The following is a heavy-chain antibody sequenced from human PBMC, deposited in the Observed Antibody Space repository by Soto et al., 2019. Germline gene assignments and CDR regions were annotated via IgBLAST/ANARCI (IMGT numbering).Heavy chain of an antibody. D-gene: IGHD2-2*01. CDR2: IIPILGIA. V-gene: IGHV1-69*02. J-gene: IGHJ6*03. Sequence: SVKVSCKASGGTFSSYTISWVRQAPGQGLEWMGRIIPILGIANYAQKFQGRVTITADKSTSTAYMELSSLRSEDTAVYYCARAPANIVVVPAAMDYYCYYMDVWGKGTTVTVSS. CDR1: GGTFSSYT. CDR3: ARAPANIVVVPAAMDYYCYYMDV.